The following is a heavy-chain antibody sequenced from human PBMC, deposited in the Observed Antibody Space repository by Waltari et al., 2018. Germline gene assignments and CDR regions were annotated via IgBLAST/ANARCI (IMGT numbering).Heavy chain of an antibody. V-gene: IGHV3-30-3*01. CDR1: GFTFSSYA. CDR2: ISYDGSNK. CDR3: ARAEGSSWYEVYFDY. D-gene: IGHD6-13*01. Sequence: QVQLVESGGGVVQPGRSLRLSCAASGFTFSSYAMHWVRQAPGKGLEWVAVISYDGSNKYYADSVKCRFTISRDNSKNTLYLQMNSLRAEDTAVYYCARAEGSSWYEVYFDYWGQGTLVTVSS. J-gene: IGHJ4*02.